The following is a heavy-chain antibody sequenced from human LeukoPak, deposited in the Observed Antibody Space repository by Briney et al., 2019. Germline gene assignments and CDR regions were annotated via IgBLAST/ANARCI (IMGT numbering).Heavy chain of an antibody. CDR1: GFTSSSYS. J-gene: IGHJ3*02. V-gene: IGHV3-48*01. Sequence: PGGSLRLSCAASGFTSSSYSMNWVRQAPGKGLEWVSYIRSSSRTIYYADSVKGRFTISRDNAKNSLYLQMNSLRAEDTAVYYCARERRQGITAAIVGATTAAFDIWGQGTMVTVSS. CDR3: ARERRQGITAAIVGATTAAFDI. CDR2: IRSSSRTI. D-gene: IGHD1-26*01.